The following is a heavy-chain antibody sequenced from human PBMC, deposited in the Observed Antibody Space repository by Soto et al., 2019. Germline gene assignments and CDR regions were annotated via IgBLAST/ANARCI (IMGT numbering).Heavy chain of an antibody. J-gene: IGHJ6*02. D-gene: IGHD6-13*01. CDR3: ARDGSIWYYYYYGMDV. Sequence: GASVKVSCKASGYTFTSYGISWVRQAPGQGLEWMGWISAYNGNTNYAQKLQGRVTMTTDTSTSTAYMELRSLRSDDTAVYYCARDGSIWYYYYYGMDVWGQGTTVTVSS. CDR2: ISAYNGNT. CDR1: GYTFTSYG. V-gene: IGHV1-18*04.